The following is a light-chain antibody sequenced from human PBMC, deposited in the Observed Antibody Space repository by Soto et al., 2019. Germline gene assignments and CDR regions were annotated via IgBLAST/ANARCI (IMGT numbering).Light chain of an antibody. CDR1: QSLTSNY. Sequence: EIVLTQSPGTLSLSPGERATLSCRASQSLTSNYLTWYQQKPGQAPRLLIYAASYRATGLSDRFSGSGSGTDFTLTIDGVEPGDFAVYYCQHYGASLTFVGGTKVEIK. CDR2: AAS. J-gene: IGKJ4*01. V-gene: IGKV3-20*01. CDR3: QHYGASLT.